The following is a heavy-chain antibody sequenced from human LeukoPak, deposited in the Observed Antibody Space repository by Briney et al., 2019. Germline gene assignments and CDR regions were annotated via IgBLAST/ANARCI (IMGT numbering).Heavy chain of an antibody. CDR2: ISSSSSTI. CDR1: GFTFSSYS. V-gene: IGHV3-48*04. J-gene: IGHJ4*02. D-gene: IGHD4-17*01. Sequence: GGSLRLSCAASGFTFSSYSMNWVRQAPGKGLEWVSYISSSSSTIYYADSVKGRFTISRDNAKNSLYLQMNSLRAEDTAVYYCARAADYGDEGFDYWGQGTLVTVSS. CDR3: ARAADYGDEGFDY.